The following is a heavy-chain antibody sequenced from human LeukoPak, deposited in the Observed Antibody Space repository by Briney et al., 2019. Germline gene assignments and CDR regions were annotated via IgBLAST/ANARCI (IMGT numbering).Heavy chain of an antibody. V-gene: IGHV4-34*01. CDR2: INHSGST. CDR3: ARGLPRYSSSWYVDY. D-gene: IGHD6-13*01. CDR1: GGSFSGYY. J-gene: IGHJ4*02. Sequence: PSETLSLTCAVYGGSFSGYYWSWIRQPPGKGLEWIGEINHSGSTNYNPSLKSRVTISVDTSKNQFSLKLSSVTAADTAVYYCARGLPRYSSSWYVDYWGQGTLVTVSS.